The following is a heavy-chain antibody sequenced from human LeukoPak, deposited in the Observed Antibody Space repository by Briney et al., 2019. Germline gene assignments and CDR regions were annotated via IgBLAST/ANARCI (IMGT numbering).Heavy chain of an antibody. Sequence: SETLSLTCAVYGGSFSGYYWSWIRQPPGKGLEWIGEINHSGSTNYNPSLKSRVTISVDTSKNQFSLKPSSVTAADTAVYYCARTPPYDSSGYYYYIYDYWGQGTLVTVSS. J-gene: IGHJ4*02. CDR3: ARTPPYDSSGYYYYIYDY. CDR2: INHSGST. CDR1: GGSFSGYY. D-gene: IGHD3-22*01. V-gene: IGHV4-34*01.